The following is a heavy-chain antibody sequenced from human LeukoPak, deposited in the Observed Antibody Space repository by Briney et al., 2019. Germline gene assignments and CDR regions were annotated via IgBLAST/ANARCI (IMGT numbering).Heavy chain of an antibody. CDR1: GFAFSDYS. CDR2: IKEDGGDT. D-gene: IGHD3-3*01. CDR3: ARHFTVFGRAGAVDV. V-gene: IGHV3-7*01. J-gene: IGHJ3*01. Sequence: GGSLRLSCAASGFAFSDYSMNWVRQAPGKGLEWVANIKEDGGDTFYVDSVRGRFTVSRGNDNNSLYLQMNRLRGDDTAVYYCARHFTVFGRAGAVDVWGQGTTVTVSS.